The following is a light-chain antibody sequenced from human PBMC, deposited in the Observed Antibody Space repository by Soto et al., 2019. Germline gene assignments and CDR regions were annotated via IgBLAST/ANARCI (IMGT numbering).Light chain of an antibody. CDR3: QKNFSSPSIT. Sequence: DIQMTQSPSALAASVGDRVTITCRASQETKNYLNWYQHKPGKAPRLLIYSVSTLQNGVPSGFSGSGSGTDFTLTISSLQPEDFATYYCQKNFSSPSITFGQGTRLEI. V-gene: IGKV1-39*01. CDR2: SVS. J-gene: IGKJ5*01. CDR1: QETKNY.